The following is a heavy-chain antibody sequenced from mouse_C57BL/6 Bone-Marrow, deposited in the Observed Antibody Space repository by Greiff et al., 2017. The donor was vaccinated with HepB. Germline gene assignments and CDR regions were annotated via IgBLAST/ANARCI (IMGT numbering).Heavy chain of an antibody. Sequence: VHLQQSGPELVKPGASVKISCKASGYSFTDYNMNWVKQSNGKSLEWIGVINPNYGTTSYNQKFKGKATLTVDQSSSTAYMQLNSLTSEDSAVYYCARRGMPGITTVVGDYWGQGTSVTVSS. D-gene: IGHD1-1*01. J-gene: IGHJ4*01. V-gene: IGHV1-39*01. CDR1: GYSFTDYN. CDR2: INPNYGTT. CDR3: ARRGMPGITTVVGDY.